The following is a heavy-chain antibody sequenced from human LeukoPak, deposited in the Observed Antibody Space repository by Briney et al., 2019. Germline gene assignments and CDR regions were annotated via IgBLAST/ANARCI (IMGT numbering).Heavy chain of an antibody. Sequence: SETLSLTCTVSGGSISSHYWSWIRQPPGKGLEWIGYIYYSGSTNYNPSLKSRVTISVDTSKNQFSLKLSSVTAADTAVYYCAREAKSGYVEGWFDPWGQGTLVTVSS. CDR1: GGSISSHY. CDR3: AREAKSGYVEGWFDP. D-gene: IGHD5-12*01. CDR2: IYYSGST. V-gene: IGHV4-59*11. J-gene: IGHJ5*02.